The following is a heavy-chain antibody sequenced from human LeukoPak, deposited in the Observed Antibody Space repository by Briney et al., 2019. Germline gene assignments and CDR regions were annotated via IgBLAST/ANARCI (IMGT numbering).Heavy chain of an antibody. CDR1: GGSISIYY. Sequence: RPETLSLACTVAGGSISIYYWSWVRPPPGGGLGWGGYTYYRVSTNYNRSLKSRVTISVDTSKNHFSLKLSSDTAADTAVYYCARDCNYDSSGYYYRGGAFDIWGQGTMVTVSS. J-gene: IGHJ3*02. CDR3: ARDCNYDSSGYYYRGGAFDI. CDR2: TYYRVST. D-gene: IGHD3-22*01. V-gene: IGHV4-59*01.